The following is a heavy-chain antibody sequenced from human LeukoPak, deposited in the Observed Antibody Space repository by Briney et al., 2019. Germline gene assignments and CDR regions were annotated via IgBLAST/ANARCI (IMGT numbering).Heavy chain of an antibody. D-gene: IGHD7-27*01. CDR3: ARLDWGSGFDY. V-gene: IGHV4-38-2*01. CDR1: GYSISSAYY. CDR2: IYHSGST. Sequence: SETLSLTFAVSGYSISSAYYWGWIRQPPGKGLEWIGSIYHSGSTYYNPSLKSRVTILVDTSKNQFSLKLSSVTAADTAVYYCARLDWGSGFDYWGQGTLVTVSS. J-gene: IGHJ4*02.